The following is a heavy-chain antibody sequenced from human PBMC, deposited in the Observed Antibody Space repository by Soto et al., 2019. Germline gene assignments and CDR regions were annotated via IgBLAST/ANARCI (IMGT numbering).Heavy chain of an antibody. V-gene: IGHV4-34*01. CDR2: INHSGST. Sequence: QVQLQQWGAGLLKPSETLSLTCAVYGGSFSGYYWSWIRQPPGKGLEWIGEINHSGSTNYNPSLKRRVAISVDTSKHQFSLKLSSVTAADTAVYYCARGSEPGDFDLWGRGTLVTVSS. CDR1: GGSFSGYY. CDR3: ARGSEPGDFDL. J-gene: IGHJ2*01.